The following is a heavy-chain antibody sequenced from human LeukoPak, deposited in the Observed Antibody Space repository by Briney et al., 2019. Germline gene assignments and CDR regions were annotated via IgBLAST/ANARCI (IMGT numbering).Heavy chain of an antibody. CDR1: GGSISSYY. Sequence: SETLSLTCTVSGGSISSYYWSWIRQPPGKGLESIGYIYSSGSTHYNPSLKSRVTISVDTSKNQFSLKLSSVTAADTAVYYCARARNYYDSSGFYYEGDAFDIWGQGTMVTVSS. J-gene: IGHJ3*02. D-gene: IGHD3-22*01. V-gene: IGHV4-59*01. CDR3: ARARNYYDSSGFYYEGDAFDI. CDR2: IYSSGST.